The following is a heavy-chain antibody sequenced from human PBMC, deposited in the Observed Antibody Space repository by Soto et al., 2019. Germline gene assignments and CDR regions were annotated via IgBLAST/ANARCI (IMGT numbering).Heavy chain of an antibody. Sequence: GGSLKLSCAASGFTFSSYWMSWVRQAPGKGLEWVANIKQDGSEKYYVDSVKGRFTISRDNAKNSLYLQMNSLRAEDTAVYYCARDWVSSSPDPFDYWGQGTLVTVSS. D-gene: IGHD6-6*01. J-gene: IGHJ4*02. CDR2: IKQDGSEK. CDR1: GFTFSSYW. CDR3: ARDWVSSSPDPFDY. V-gene: IGHV3-7*01.